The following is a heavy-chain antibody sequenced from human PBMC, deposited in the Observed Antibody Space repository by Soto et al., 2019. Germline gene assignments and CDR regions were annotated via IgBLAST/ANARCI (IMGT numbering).Heavy chain of an antibody. CDR1: GFTFSSYG. Sequence: QVQLVESGGGVVQPGRSLRLSCAASGFTFSSYGMHWVRQAPGKGLEWVAVIWYDGSNKYYEDSVKGRFTISGENSKNSLYLQRSSLRGDETSVYYGARDGGSILGVVLQSKYYYGMDVWGQGITVTVS. D-gene: IGHD3-3*01. V-gene: IGHV3-33*01. CDR3: ARDGGSILGVVLQSKYYYGMDV. J-gene: IGHJ6*02. CDR2: IWYDGSNK.